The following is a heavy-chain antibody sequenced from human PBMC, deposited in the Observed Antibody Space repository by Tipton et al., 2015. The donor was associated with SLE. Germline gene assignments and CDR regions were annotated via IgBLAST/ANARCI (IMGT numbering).Heavy chain of an antibody. CDR1: GFTFGSYG. V-gene: IGHV3-33*08. CDR2: IWYDGSNK. Sequence: SLRLSCAASGFTFGSYGMHWVRQAPGKGLEWVAVIWYDGSNKYYADSVKGRFIIFRDNSKNTLYLQMNSLRAEDTAVYYCAKSSMVGPSTLLYYFDYWGRGTLVTVSS. D-gene: IGHD1-26*01. CDR3: AKSSMVGPSTLLYYFDY. J-gene: IGHJ4*02.